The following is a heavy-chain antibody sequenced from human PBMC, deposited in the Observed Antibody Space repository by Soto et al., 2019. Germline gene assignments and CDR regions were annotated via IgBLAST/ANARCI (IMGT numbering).Heavy chain of an antibody. CDR1: GFTFSSYG. CDR2: ISYDGSNK. D-gene: IGHD5-18*01. J-gene: IGHJ4*02. CDR3: AKDYGGYSYGFYYFDY. V-gene: IGHV3-30*18. Sequence: GSLRLSCAASGFTFSSYGMHWVRQAPGKGLEWVAVISYDGSNKYYADSVKGRFTISRDNSKNTLYLQMNSLRAEDTAVYYCAKDYGGYSYGFYYFDYWGQGTLVTVSS.